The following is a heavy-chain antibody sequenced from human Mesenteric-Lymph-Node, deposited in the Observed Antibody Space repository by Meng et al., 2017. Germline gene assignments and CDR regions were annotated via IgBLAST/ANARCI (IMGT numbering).Heavy chain of an antibody. V-gene: IGHV3-23*01. D-gene: IGHD6-19*01. CDR3: AKSLSVAVAGTGFDY. Sequence: PCAASGFTFSSYAMSWVRQAPGKGLEWVSAISGSGGSTYYADSVKGRFTISRDNSKNTLYLQMNSVGAEDTAVYYCAKSLSVAVAGTGFDYWGQGTLVTVSS. CDR2: ISGSGGST. CDR1: GFTFSSYA. J-gene: IGHJ4*02.